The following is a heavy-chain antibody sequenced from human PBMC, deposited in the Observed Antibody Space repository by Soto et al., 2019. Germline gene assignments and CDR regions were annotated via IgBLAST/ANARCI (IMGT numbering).Heavy chain of an antibody. D-gene: IGHD6-6*01. J-gene: IGHJ6*02. CDR1: GYTFTGYY. V-gene: IGHV1-2*02. CDR3: ARVIAARQNGMDV. CDR2: INPNSGGT. Sequence: GASVKVSCKASGYTFTGYYMHWVRQAPGQGLEWMGWINPNSGGTNYAQKFQGRVTMTRDTSISTAYMELSRLRSDDTAVYYCARVIAARQNGMDVRGQGTTVTVSS.